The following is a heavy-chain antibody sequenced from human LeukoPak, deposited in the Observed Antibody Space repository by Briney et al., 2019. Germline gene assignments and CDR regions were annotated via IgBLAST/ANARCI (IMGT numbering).Heavy chain of an antibody. D-gene: IGHD1-14*01. CDR1: GGSISCGDYY. CDR2: IYYSGST. CDR3: ARDARAGRRRGAFDI. J-gene: IGHJ3*02. V-gene: IGHV4-30-4*08. Sequence: SETLSLTCTVSGGSISCGDYYWSWIRQPPGKGLEWIGYIYYSGSTYYNPSLKSRVTISVDTSKNQFSLKLSSVTAADTAVYYCARDARAGRRRGAFDIWGQGTMVTVSS.